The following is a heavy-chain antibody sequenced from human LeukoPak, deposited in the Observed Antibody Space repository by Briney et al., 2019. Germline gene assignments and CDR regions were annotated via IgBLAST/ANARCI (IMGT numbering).Heavy chain of an antibody. CDR3: ANEIRPNDY. J-gene: IGHJ4*02. CDR2: AGWAGGTT. V-gene: IGHV3-43*01. CDR1: GFTFDRYT. Sequence: GGSLRLSCATSGFTFDRYTIHWVRQAPGKGLEWVSLAGWAGGTTYYSDSVRGRFTISRDNSKNTVYLQMNSLRAEDTAVYYCANEIRPNDYWGQGTLVTVSS. D-gene: IGHD4-17*01.